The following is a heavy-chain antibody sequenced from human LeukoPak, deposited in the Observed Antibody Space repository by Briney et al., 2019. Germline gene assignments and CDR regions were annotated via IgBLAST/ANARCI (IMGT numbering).Heavy chain of an antibody. CDR2: INHSGST. CDR3: ARLANWQSEVLLWFGEYHNWFDP. J-gene: IGHJ5*02. Sequence: SETLSLTCAVYGGSFSGYCWSWIRQPPGKGLEWIGEINHSGSTNYNPSLKSRVTISVDTSKNQFSLKLSSVTAADTAVYYCARLANWQSEVLLWFGEYHNWFDPWGQGTLVTVSS. D-gene: IGHD3-10*01. V-gene: IGHV4-34*01. CDR1: GGSFSGYC.